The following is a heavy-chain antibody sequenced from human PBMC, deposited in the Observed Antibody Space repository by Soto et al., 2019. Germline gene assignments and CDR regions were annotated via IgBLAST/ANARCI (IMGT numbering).Heavy chain of an antibody. CDR2: IYYSGST. CDR3: ARGSIVVVPAAHDLYYYYYMDV. D-gene: IGHD2-2*01. J-gene: IGHJ6*03. Sequence: SETLSLTCTVSGGSISSYYWSWIRQPPGKGLEWIGYIYYSGSTNYNPSPKSRVTISVDTSKNQFSLKLSSVTAADTAVYYCARGSIVVVPAAHDLYYYYYMDVWGKGTTVTVSS. V-gene: IGHV4-59*01. CDR1: GGSISSYY.